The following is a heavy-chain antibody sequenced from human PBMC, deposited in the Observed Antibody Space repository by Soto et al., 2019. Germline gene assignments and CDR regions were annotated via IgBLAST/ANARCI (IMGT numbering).Heavy chain of an antibody. Sequence: SETLSLTCTVSGGSVSSGSYYWSWIRQPPGKGLEWIGYIYYSGSTNYNPSLKSRVTISVDTSKNQFSLKLSSVTAADTAVYYCARALTRVGVVITRRWFDPWRQRTLVTVSS. D-gene: IGHD3-3*01. V-gene: IGHV4-61*01. CDR1: GGSVSSGSYY. CDR3: ARALTRVGVVITRRWFDP. CDR2: IYYSGST. J-gene: IGHJ5*02.